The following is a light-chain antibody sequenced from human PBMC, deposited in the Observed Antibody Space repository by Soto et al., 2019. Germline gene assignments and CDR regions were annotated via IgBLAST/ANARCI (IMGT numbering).Light chain of an antibody. CDR2: DAS. Sequence: EIVLTQSPATLSLSPGERATLSCRASQSITNYLAWYQHKPGQAPRLLIYDASNRATGIPARFSGSGSGTDFTLTISSLEPEDSAVYYCHQRNTWLTFGGGTKVEI. V-gene: IGKV3-11*01. J-gene: IGKJ4*01. CDR3: HQRNTWLT. CDR1: QSITNY.